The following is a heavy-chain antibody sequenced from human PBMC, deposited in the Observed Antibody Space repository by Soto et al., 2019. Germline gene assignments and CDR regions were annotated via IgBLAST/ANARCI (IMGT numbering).Heavy chain of an antibody. CDR1: GGSISSGGYS. D-gene: IGHD1-26*01. V-gene: IGHV4-61*08. J-gene: IGHJ5*02. CDR3: ARDLGVGASPS. Sequence: SETLSLTCAVSGGSISSGGYSWSWIRQPPGKGLEWIGYIYYSGSTNYNPSLKSRVTISVDTSKNQFSLKLNSVTAADTAVYYCARDLGVGASPSWGQGTLVTVSS. CDR2: IYYSGST.